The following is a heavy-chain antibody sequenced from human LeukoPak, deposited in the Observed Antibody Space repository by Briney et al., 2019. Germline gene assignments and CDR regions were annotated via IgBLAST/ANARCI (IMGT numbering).Heavy chain of an antibody. V-gene: IGHV3-48*03. D-gene: IGHD5-18*01. CDR2: ISSSSGII. J-gene: IGHJ4*02. Sequence: GGSLRLSCAASGFTFNHYEMNWVRLAPGEGLEWVSYISSSSGIIYYADSVKGRFTISRDNAKNALHLQMSSLRAEDTARYYCARLHVRGYRYGFDFWGQGTLVTVSS. CDR1: GFTFNHYE. CDR3: ARLHVRGYRYGFDF.